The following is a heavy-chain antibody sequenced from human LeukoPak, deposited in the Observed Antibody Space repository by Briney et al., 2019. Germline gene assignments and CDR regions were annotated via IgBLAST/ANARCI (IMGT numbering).Heavy chain of an antibody. V-gene: IGHV1-2*02. J-gene: IGHJ6*03. Sequence: GASVKVSCKASGYTFTGYYMHRVRQAPGQGLEWMGWINPNSGGTNYAQKFQGRVTMTRDTSINTAYMELSRLRSDDTAVYYCARDYCSSTSCYALYYYYMDVWGKGTTVTVSS. CDR3: ARDYCSSTSCYALYYYYMDV. CDR1: GYTFTGYY. CDR2: INPNSGGT. D-gene: IGHD2-2*01.